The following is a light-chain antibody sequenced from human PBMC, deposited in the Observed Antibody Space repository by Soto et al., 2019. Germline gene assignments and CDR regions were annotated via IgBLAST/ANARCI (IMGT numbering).Light chain of an antibody. CDR1: QSVRSGS. Sequence: EIVLTQSPVTLSLIPGEGATLSCRASQSVRSGSLAWYQQKPGQAPRLLIYGASSLQSGVPSRFSGSGSGTDFTLTISSLQPEDFATYYCQQSYSTPITFGQGTRLEIK. V-gene: IGKV3-20*02. CDR2: GAS. CDR3: QQSYSTPIT. J-gene: IGKJ5*01.